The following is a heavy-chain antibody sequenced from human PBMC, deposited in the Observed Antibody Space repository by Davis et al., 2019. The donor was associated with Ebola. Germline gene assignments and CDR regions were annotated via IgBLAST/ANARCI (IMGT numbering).Heavy chain of an antibody. Sequence: PSETLSLTCTVSGGSISSYYWSWIRQPPGKGLEWIGYIYYSGSTNYNPSLKSRVTISVDTSKNQFSLKLSSVTAADTAVYYCARLYSSSWPLGYYYYYYMDVWGKGTTVTVSS. V-gene: IGHV4-59*08. CDR2: IYYSGST. J-gene: IGHJ6*03. D-gene: IGHD6-13*01. CDR1: GGSISSYY. CDR3: ARLYSSSWPLGYYYYYYMDV.